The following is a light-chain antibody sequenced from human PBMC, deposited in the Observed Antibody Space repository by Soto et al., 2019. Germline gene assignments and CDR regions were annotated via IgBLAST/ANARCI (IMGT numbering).Light chain of an antibody. CDR3: QQYSSSQGWT. Sequence: EIVLTQSPGTLSLSPGDRATRSCRASQSVRTTYLAWYQQKPGQAPRLLIYNACNRTTGIPDRFSGSGSGTNFTLTIDRLEAADFAVYFCQQYSSSQGWTFGQGTKVDIK. CDR1: QSVRTTY. V-gene: IGKV3-20*01. J-gene: IGKJ1*01. CDR2: NAC.